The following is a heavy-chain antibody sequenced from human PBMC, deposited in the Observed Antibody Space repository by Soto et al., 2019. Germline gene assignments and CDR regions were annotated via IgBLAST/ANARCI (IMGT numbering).Heavy chain of an antibody. Sequence: QVTLKESGPVLVKPSETLTLTCSVSGFSLSDTTMGVSWIRQPPRKALEWLAHIFSNDEKSYSTSLKTRLTISKDTSRSQVVLTMTNMDPVDTATYYCARIHSITWGSHFYGMDVWGQGTTVTVSS. J-gene: IGHJ6*02. CDR3: ARIHSITWGSHFYGMDV. D-gene: IGHD3-16*01. CDR2: IFSNDEK. V-gene: IGHV2-26*01. CDR1: GFSLSDTTMG.